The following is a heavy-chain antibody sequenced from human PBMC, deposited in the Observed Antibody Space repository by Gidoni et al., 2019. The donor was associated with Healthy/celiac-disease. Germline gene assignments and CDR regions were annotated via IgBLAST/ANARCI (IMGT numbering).Heavy chain of an antibody. CDR2: ISWNSGSI. CDR3: AKDSGYDSSGYWDY. CDR1: GFPFDDYA. D-gene: IGHD3-22*01. Sequence: EVQLVESGGGLVQPGRSLRLSCAASGFPFDDYAMHWVRQAPGKGLEWFSGISWNSGSIGYADSVKGRFTISRDNAKNSLYLKMNSLRAEDTALYYCAKDSGYDSSGYWDYWGQGTLVTVSS. J-gene: IGHJ4*02. V-gene: IGHV3-9*01.